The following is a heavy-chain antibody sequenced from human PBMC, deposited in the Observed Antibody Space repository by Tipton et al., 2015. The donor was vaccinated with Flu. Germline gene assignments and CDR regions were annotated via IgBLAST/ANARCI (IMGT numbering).Heavy chain of an antibody. V-gene: IGHV4-59*01. CDR1: GGSITAYY. Sequence: TLSLTCSVSGGSITAYYWSWIRQPPGQGLEWIGYIYYSGSSDYNPSLKSRVTMSADTSKNQFSLRLTSVTAADTAVYYCARRDYSNYVSEPKNWFDPWGQGILVTVSS. D-gene: IGHD4-11*01. CDR3: ARRDYSNYVSEPKNWFDP. CDR2: IYYSGSS. J-gene: IGHJ5*02.